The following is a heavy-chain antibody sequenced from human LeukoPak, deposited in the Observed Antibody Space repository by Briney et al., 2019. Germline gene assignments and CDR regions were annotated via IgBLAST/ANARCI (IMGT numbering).Heavy chain of an antibody. J-gene: IGHJ4*02. D-gene: IGHD3-22*01. CDR1: GGTFSSYA. CDR2: IIPTFGTA. Sequence: ASVKVSCKASGGTFSSYAISWVRQAPGQGLEWMGGIIPTFGTANYAQKFQGRVTITTDESTSTAYMELSSLRSEDTAAYYCARGTYYYDSSGYSSFDYWGQGTLVTVSS. CDR3: ARGTYYYDSSGYSSFDY. V-gene: IGHV1-69*05.